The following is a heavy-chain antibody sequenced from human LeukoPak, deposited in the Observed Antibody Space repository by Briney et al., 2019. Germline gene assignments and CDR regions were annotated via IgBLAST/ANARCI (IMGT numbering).Heavy chain of an antibody. D-gene: IGHD3-3*01. CDR2: IIPIFGTA. CDR1: VGTFSSYA. Sequence: SVKVSCKASVGTFSSYAISWVRQAPGQGLEWMGGIIPIFGTANYAQKFQGRVTITADESTSTAYMELSSMRSEDTAVYYCASGRPYDFWSGSPFDPWGPGTLVTVSS. V-gene: IGHV1-69*13. CDR3: ASGRPYDFWSGSPFDP. J-gene: IGHJ5*02.